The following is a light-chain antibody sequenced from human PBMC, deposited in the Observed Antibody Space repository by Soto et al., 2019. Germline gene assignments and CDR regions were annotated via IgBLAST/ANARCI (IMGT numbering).Light chain of an antibody. CDR2: DAS. J-gene: IGKJ4*01. V-gene: IGKV3-11*01. Sequence: EIVLTQSPATLSLSPGDRATLSCRASQSVDRYLAWYQEKPGQAPRLLIYDASDRATGIPDRFSGSGSGTEFFLNISSLQSEDSAIYYCQHYNNWLGTFGGGTKVEIK. CDR1: QSVDRY. CDR3: QHYNNWLGT.